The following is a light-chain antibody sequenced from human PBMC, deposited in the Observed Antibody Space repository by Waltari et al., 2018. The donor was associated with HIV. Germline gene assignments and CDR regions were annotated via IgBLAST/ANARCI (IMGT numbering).Light chain of an antibody. CDR1: RTVLYNRNY. CDR2: WAS. CDR3: QQYYTLRST. V-gene: IGKV4-1*01. Sequence: DIVMTQSPDSLAVSLGARATVTCTSSRTVLYNRNYLAWYQQKPGQAPKVLIYWASTRAFGVPDRFSGSGSGTDFSLTIGRVQADDVAIYYCQQYYTLRSTFGGGTKIEI. J-gene: IGKJ4*01.